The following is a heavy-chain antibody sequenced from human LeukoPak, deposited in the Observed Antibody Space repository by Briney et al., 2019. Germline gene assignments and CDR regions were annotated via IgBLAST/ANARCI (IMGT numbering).Heavy chain of an antibody. D-gene: IGHD1-1*01. Sequence: PGGSLRLSCVASRFTFSNAWMSWVRQAPGKGLEWVAVISYDGSNEYYADSVKGRFTISRDNSKNTLYLQMNSLRAEDTAVYYCARELDWNDDVYYYYGMDVWGQGTTVTVSS. CDR1: RFTFSNAW. J-gene: IGHJ6*02. CDR3: ARELDWNDDVYYYYGMDV. V-gene: IGHV3-30-3*01. CDR2: ISYDGSNE.